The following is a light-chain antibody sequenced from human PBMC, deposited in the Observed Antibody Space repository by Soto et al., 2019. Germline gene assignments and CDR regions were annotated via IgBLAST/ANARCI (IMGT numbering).Light chain of an antibody. CDR3: SSYTSSSGV. CDR1: SSDVGGYNY. J-gene: IGLJ2*01. Sequence: QSALTQPASVSGSPGQSITISCTGTSSDVGGYNYVSWYQQHPGKAPKLMIYDVSNRPSGVSNRFSDSKSGNTASLTISGLQAEDEADYYCSSYTSSSGVFGGGTKVTVL. CDR2: DVS. V-gene: IGLV2-14*01.